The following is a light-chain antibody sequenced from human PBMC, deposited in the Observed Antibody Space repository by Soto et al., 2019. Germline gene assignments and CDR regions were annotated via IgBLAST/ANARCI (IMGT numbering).Light chain of an antibody. Sequence: DIQMTQSPSSLSASVGDRVTITCRASQGISNYLAWYQQKPGKVPKLLIYAASTLQSGVPSRFSGSGSGTDFTLTISSLQPEXXAXXXXXXXXSAPLTFGGGTKVEIK. CDR2: AAS. CDR1: QGISNY. J-gene: IGKJ4*01. V-gene: IGKV1-27*01. CDR3: XXXXSAPLT.